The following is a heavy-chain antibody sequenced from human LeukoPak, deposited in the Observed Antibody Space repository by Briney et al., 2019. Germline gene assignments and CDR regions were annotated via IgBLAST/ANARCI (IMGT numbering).Heavy chain of an antibody. Sequence: GGSLRLSCAASGFTLSSYAMHWVRQAPGKGLEYVSAISSNGGSTYYANSVKGRFTISRDNSKNTLYLQMGSLRAEDMAVYYCARGLTHYYDSSGYYPYWGQGTLVTVSS. CDR1: GFTLSSYA. CDR3: ARGLTHYYDSSGYYPY. CDR2: ISSNGGST. V-gene: IGHV3-64*01. D-gene: IGHD3-22*01. J-gene: IGHJ4*02.